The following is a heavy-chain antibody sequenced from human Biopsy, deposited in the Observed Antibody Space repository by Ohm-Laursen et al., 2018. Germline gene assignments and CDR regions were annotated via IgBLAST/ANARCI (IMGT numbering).Heavy chain of an antibody. CDR3: ARVGAVAPSIDFFDY. CDR1: GGSIGSFF. J-gene: IGHJ4*02. CDR2: ICYSGST. V-gene: IGHV4-59*01. D-gene: IGHD2-15*01. Sequence: TLSLTCTVSGGSIGSFFWSWIRQPPGKGLEWIGYICYSGSTNYNPSLRSRVTISVDKSKNQFSLELSSVTAADTAVYHCARVGAVAPSIDFFDYWGQGALVTVSS.